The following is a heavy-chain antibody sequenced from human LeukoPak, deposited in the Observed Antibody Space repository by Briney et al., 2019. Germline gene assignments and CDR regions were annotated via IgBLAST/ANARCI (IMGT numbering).Heavy chain of an antibody. D-gene: IGHD2-2*03. CDR2: IRVYNGDT. CDR3: ATGYCSSTNCRIDY. CDR1: GYTFTSYG. J-gene: IGHJ4*02. Sequence: HGASVKVSCKASGYTFTSYGISWVRQAPGQGLEWMGWIRVYNGDTNYAQKLQGGVTMTTDTSTSTAYMELRSLRSDDTAVYYCATGYCSSTNCRIDYWGQGTLVSVSS. V-gene: IGHV1-18*01.